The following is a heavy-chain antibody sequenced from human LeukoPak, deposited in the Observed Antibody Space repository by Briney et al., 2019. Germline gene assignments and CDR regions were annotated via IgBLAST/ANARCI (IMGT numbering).Heavy chain of an antibody. Sequence: SETLSLTCTVSGGSISSYYWSWIRQPPGKGLEWIGYIYYSESTNYNPSLKSRVTISVDTSKNQFSLKLSSVTAADTAVYYCARVRCSSTSCYYYYMDVWGKGTTVTISS. CDR2: IYYSEST. CDR1: GGSISSYY. V-gene: IGHV4-59*01. J-gene: IGHJ6*03. CDR3: ARVRCSSTSCYYYYMDV. D-gene: IGHD2-2*01.